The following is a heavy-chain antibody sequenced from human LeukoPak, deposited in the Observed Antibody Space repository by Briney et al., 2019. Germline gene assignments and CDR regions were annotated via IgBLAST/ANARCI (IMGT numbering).Heavy chain of an antibody. CDR1: GGSISSNNW. CDR2: IYHSGSA. D-gene: IGHD3-10*01. Sequence: SGTLSLTCGVSGGSISSNNWWSWVRQPPGQGLEWIGEIYHSGSANYNPSLKSRVTISVDKSKNQLSLKLISVTAADTAVYYCARTYGSGSSLTLLDYWGQGTLVTVSS. CDR3: ARTYGSGSSLTLLDY. V-gene: IGHV4-4*02. J-gene: IGHJ4*02.